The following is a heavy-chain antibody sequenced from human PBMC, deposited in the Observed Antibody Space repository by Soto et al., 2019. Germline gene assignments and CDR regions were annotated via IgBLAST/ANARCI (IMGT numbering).Heavy chain of an antibody. CDR1: GFTFSSYS. D-gene: IGHD3-9*01. Sequence: HPGGSLRLSCAASGFTFSSYSMNWVRQAPGKGLEWVSYISSSSSTIYYADSVKGRFTISRDNAKNSLYLQMNSLRAEDTAVYYCARYLSALRYFDWLLSETHFDYWGQGTLVTVSS. CDR3: ARYLSALRYFDWLLSETHFDY. J-gene: IGHJ4*02. V-gene: IGHV3-48*01. CDR2: ISSSSSTI.